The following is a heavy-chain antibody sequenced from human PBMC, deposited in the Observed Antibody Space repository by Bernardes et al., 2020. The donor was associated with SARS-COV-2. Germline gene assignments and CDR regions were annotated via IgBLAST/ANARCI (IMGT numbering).Heavy chain of an antibody. D-gene: IGHD3-10*01. Sequence: GGSLRLSCAASGFTFSTYSMNWVRQAPGKGLEWLSYISSSSSTIYYADSVKGRFTISRDNAKDSLYLQMSSLRGEDTAVYYCARDFGSFLPDYWGQGSLVTVSS. CDR3: ARDFGSFLPDY. CDR2: ISSSSSTI. J-gene: IGHJ4*01. CDR1: GFTFSTYS. V-gene: IGHV3-48*01.